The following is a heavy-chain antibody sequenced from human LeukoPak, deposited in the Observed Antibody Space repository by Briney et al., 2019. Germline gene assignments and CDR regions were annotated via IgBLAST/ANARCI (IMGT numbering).Heavy chain of an antibody. CDR3: TRGDGYAQRD. Sequence: GGSLRLSCAASGFTFSSYWMHWVRQAPGKGLVWVSRINSDGSSTSYADSVKGRLTISRDNAKNTLYLQMNSLRVEDTAVYYCTRGDGYAQRDWGQGTLVTVPS. D-gene: IGHD5-12*01. V-gene: IGHV3-74*01. J-gene: IGHJ4*02. CDR1: GFTFSSYW. CDR2: INSDGSST.